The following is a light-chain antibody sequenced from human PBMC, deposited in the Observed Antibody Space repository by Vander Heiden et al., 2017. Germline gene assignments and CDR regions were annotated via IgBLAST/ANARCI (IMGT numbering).Light chain of an antibody. CDR1: QRISSY. CDR2: AAS. V-gene: IGKV1-39*01. CDR3: QQSYSTPHT. Sequence: IQLTQSPSSLSESVGDRVTITCRAIQRISSYLNCYRQKPGKAPTLLIYAASSLQSGVPSRFSGSGSGTDFTLTISSLQHEDFATYYCQQSYSTPHTFGQGTKLEIK. J-gene: IGKJ2*01.